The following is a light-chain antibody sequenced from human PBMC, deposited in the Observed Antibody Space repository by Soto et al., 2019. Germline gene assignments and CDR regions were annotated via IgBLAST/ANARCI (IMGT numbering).Light chain of an antibody. Sequence: DIHMTQSPSTLSASVGDRVTITCRASQSISSWLAWYQQKPGKAPKLLIYDASSLESGVPSRFSGSGSGTEFTLTISSLQPDDFATYYCQQYSTYTPRTFGQGTKVDI. J-gene: IGKJ1*01. CDR3: QQYSTYTPRT. CDR2: DAS. CDR1: QSISSW. V-gene: IGKV1-5*01.